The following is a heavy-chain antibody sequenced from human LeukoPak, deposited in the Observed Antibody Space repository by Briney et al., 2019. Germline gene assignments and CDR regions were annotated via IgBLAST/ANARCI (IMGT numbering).Heavy chain of an antibody. Sequence: ASVTVSCKASGYTFTDYYMHWVRQAPGQGLEWMGWINPNSGGTNFAQKFLGRVTMTRDKSISTAYMELSRLRADDTAVYYCARFVTATQAYYYFGIYVWGQGTTVTVSS. CDR1: GYTFTDYY. J-gene: IGHJ6*02. V-gene: IGHV1-2*02. CDR2: INPNSGGT. D-gene: IGHD1-20*01. CDR3: ARFVTATQAYYYFGIYV.